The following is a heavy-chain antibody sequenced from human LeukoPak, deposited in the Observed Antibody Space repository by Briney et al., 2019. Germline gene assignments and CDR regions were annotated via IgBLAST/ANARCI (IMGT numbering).Heavy chain of an antibody. CDR3: ARSSSGFDY. CDR2: ISWDGGST. CDR1: GFTFDDYT. J-gene: IGHJ4*02. D-gene: IGHD1-26*01. V-gene: IGHV3-43*01. Sequence: PGGSLRLSCAASGFTFDDYTMHWVRQAPGKGLEWVSLISWDGGSTYYADSVKGRFTISRDNSKNSLYLQMNSLRAEDTAVYYCARSSSGFDYWGQGTLVTVSS.